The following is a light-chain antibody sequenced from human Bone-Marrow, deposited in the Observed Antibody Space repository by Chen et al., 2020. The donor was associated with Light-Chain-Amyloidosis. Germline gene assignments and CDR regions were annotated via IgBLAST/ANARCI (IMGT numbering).Light chain of an antibody. CDR2: EDD. CDR1: SGSIATNY. V-gene: IGLV6-57*01. J-gene: IGLJ3*02. CDR3: QSYQGSSQGV. Sequence: NFMLTQPHSVSESPGKTVIISCTRSSGSIATNYVQWYQQRPGSSPTTVIYEDDQRPSGVPDRFSCSIDRSSNSASLTISGLKTEGEADYYCQSYQGSSQGVFGGGTKLTVL.